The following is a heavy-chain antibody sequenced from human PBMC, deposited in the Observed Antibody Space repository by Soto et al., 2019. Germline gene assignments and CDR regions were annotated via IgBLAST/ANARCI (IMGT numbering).Heavy chain of an antibody. CDR2: IYYSGST. Sequence: PSETLSLTCTASGGSISSGGYYWSWIRQHPGKGLEWIGYIYYSGSTYYNPSLKSRVTISVDTSKNQFSLKLSSVTAADTAVYYCARDFVDCSSTSCYADYWFDPWGQGTLVTVSS. D-gene: IGHD2-2*01. CDR1: GGSISSGGYY. J-gene: IGHJ5*02. V-gene: IGHV4-31*03. CDR3: ARDFVDCSSTSCYADYWFDP.